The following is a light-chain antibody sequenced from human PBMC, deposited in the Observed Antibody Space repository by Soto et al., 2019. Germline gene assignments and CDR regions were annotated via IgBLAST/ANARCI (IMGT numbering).Light chain of an antibody. V-gene: IGKV1-33*01. Sequence: DIQMTQSPSSLSASVGDRVTISCQASQDITTFLNGYQQKPGKAPRLLICDVSNLETGVPSRFSGSGSGTDFSLTITSLQPEDIATYYCQQFNNLPYTFGQGTKLEIK. CDR1: QDITTF. J-gene: IGKJ2*01. CDR2: DVS. CDR3: QQFNNLPYT.